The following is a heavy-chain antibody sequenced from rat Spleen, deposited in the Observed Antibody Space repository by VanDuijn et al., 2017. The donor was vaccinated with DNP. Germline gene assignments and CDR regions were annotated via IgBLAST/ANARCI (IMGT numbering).Heavy chain of an antibody. CDR2: IWSGGST. J-gene: IGHJ1*01. CDR3: TNWGYFDF. D-gene: IGHD5-1*01. CDR1: GFSLTSNS. Sequence: QVQLKESGPGLVQPSQTLSLTCTVSGFSLTSNSVHWVRQPPGKGLEWVGAIWSGGSTDYNSALKSRLSISRDTSKSQVFLKMNSLQTEDTAIYFCTNWGYFDFWGPGTMVTVSS. V-gene: IGHV2-1*01.